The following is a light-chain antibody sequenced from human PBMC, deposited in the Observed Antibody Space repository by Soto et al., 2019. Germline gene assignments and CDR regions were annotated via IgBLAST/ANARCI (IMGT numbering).Light chain of an antibody. CDR2: GAS. V-gene: IGKV3-15*01. CDR1: QSVSSN. Sequence: EIVITQSPATLSVSRGERATLSCRASQSVSSNLAWYQQKPGQAPRLLIYGASTRATGIPARFSGSGSGTEFTLTISSLQSEDFAVYYCQQYNNWPPFGQGTKVDIK. CDR3: QQYNNWPP. J-gene: IGKJ1*01.